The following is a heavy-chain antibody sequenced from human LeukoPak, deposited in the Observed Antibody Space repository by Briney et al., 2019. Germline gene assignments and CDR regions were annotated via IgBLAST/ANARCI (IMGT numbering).Heavy chain of an antibody. CDR3: ARAGGS. J-gene: IGHJ5*02. CDR1: GFTFSSYA. Sequence: PGGSLRLSCAASGFTFSSYAMHWVRQAPGKGLEWVAVISYDGSNKYYADSVKGRFTISRDNSKNTPYLQMNSLRAEDTAVYYCARAGGSWGQGTLVTVSS. CDR2: ISYDGSNK. V-gene: IGHV3-30-3*01.